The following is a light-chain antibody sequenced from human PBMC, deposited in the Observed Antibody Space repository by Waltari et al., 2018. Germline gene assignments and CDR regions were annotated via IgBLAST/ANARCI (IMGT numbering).Light chain of an antibody. CDR3: SSYTTSGTFGVV. Sequence: SALTQPASVSGSPGQSITISCAGGSSDIGAYNYVSWYQHHPGKAPKVLIYDVSNRPSGVSNRFSGSKSANTASLTISGLQADDEALYYCSSYTTSGTFGVVFGGGTKLTVL. CDR2: DVS. V-gene: IGLV2-14*03. CDR1: SSDIGAYNY. J-gene: IGLJ3*02.